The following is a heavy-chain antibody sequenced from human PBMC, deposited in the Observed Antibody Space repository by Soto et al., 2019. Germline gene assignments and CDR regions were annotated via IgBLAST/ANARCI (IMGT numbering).Heavy chain of an antibody. D-gene: IGHD6-13*01. CDR3: ARGDPKIAAAGLYYYGMDV. CDR1: GGTFSSYA. CDR2: IIPIFGTA. Sequence: SVKVSCKASGGTFSSYAISWVRQAPGQGLEWMGGIIPIFGTANYAQKFQGRVTITADESTSTAYMELSSLRSEDTAVYYCARGDPKIAAAGLYYYGMDVWGQGTTVTVSS. V-gene: IGHV1-69*13. J-gene: IGHJ6*02.